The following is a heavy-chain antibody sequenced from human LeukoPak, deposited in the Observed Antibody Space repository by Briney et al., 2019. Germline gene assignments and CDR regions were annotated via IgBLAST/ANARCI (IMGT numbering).Heavy chain of an antibody. CDR3: VRDGRDGYDA. J-gene: IGHJ5*02. CDR2: IKSDGSST. CDR1: GFIFSSYW. Sequence: GGSLRLSCAASGFIFSSYWMPWVRQAPGKGPVWVSRIKSDGSSTSYADSVKGRFTISRDNAKNTLYLQMNSLRAEDTAVYYCVRDGRDGYDAWGQGTLVSVSS. D-gene: IGHD5-24*01. V-gene: IGHV3-74*01.